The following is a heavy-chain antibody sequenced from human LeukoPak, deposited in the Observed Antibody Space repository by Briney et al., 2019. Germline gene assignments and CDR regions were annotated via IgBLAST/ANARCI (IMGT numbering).Heavy chain of an antibody. CDR3: AKDRGYCTNGVCAYFDY. V-gene: IGHV3-23*01. J-gene: IGHJ4*02. D-gene: IGHD2-8*01. CDR2: ISGSGGST. CDR1: GFTFSSYA. Sequence: QAGGSLRLSCAASGFTFSSYAMSWVRQAPGKGLEWVSAISGSGGSTYYADSVRGRFTISRDNSKNTLYLQMNSLRAEDTAVYYCAKDRGYCTNGVCAYFDYWGQGTLVTVSS.